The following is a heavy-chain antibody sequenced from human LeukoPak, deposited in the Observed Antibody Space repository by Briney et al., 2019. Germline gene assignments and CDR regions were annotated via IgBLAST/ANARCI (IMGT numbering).Heavy chain of an antibody. CDR3: ARQMEVVGATFFDY. J-gene: IGHJ4*02. V-gene: IGHV4-59*01. Sequence: PSETLSPTCTVSGGSISSYYWSWIRQPPGKGLEWIGYIYYSGSTNYNPSLKSRVTISVDTSKNQCSLKLSSVTAADTAVYYCARQMEVVGATFFDYWGQGTLVTVSS. D-gene: IGHD1-26*01. CDR1: GGSISSYY. CDR2: IYYSGST.